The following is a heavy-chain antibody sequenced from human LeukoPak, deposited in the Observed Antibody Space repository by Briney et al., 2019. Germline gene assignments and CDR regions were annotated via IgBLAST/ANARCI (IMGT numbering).Heavy chain of an antibody. CDR1: GGSISSGGYS. J-gene: IGHJ4*02. D-gene: IGHD6-13*01. CDR2: IYYSGST. V-gene: IGHV4-61*08. Sequence: SETLSLTCAVSGGSISSGGYSWSWVRQPPGKGLEWIGYIYYSGSTNYNPSLKSRVTISVDTSKNQFSLKLSSVTAADTAVYYCAREGPDLAAAPDWGQGTLVTVSS. CDR3: AREGPDLAAAPD.